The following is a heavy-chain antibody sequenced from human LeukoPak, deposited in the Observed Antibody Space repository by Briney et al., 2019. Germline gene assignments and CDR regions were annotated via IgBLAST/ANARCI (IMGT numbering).Heavy chain of an antibody. CDR2: VSYGRTNK. CDR3: ERVGGYVDGIDV. V-gene: IGHV3-30-3*01. D-gene: IGHD5-12*01. J-gene: IGHJ6*02. Sequence: GGSLRLSCSASGFTFNIYAMHWLRQSPGKGLVGWAVVSYGRTNKYYEDPGKGRFTISRANSRNTLSLQMNSLTPEDTAVYSSERVGGYVDGIDVWGRGTTVTVSS. CDR1: GFTFNIYA.